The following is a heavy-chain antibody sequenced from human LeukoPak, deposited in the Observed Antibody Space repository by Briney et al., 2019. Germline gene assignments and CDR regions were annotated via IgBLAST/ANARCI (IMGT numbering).Heavy chain of an antibody. J-gene: IGHJ6*02. CDR2: ISAYNGNT. CDR1: GYTLTSYG. D-gene: IGHD6-13*01. V-gene: IGHV1-18*01. Sequence: ASVKVSCKASGYTLTSYGVSWVRQAPGQGLEWMGWISAYNGNTNYAQKLQGRVTMTTDTSTSTAYMELRSLRSDDTAVYYCARVRVSSWYYYGMDVWGQGTTVTVSS. CDR3: ARVRVSSWYYYGMDV.